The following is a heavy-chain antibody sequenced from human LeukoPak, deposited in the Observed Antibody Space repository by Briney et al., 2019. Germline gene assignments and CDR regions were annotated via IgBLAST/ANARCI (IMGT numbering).Heavy chain of an antibody. CDR2: ISVQNGNT. V-gene: IGHV1-18*01. Sequence: ASVKVSCKASGYTFDEYGINWVRQAPGQGLEWMGWISVQNGNTEYAQNVQGRVTMTTDTSTETAYMELRTLRSDDTAVYYCARDYFGLGSYFGTGDYWGQGTLVTVSS. CDR3: ARDYFGLGSYFGTGDY. CDR1: GYTFDEYG. J-gene: IGHJ4*02. D-gene: IGHD3-10*01.